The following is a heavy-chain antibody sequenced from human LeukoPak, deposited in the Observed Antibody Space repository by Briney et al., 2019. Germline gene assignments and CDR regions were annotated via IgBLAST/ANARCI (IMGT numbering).Heavy chain of an antibody. CDR2: IFYSGST. CDR3: ARGSGGPGAFDI. Sequence: QVQLQESGPGLVKPSQTLSLTCSVSRGSISSYYWSWIRQPPGKGLEWIGYIFYSGSTNYNPSLKSRVTISVGTSKKQLSLKLSSVTAADTAVYYCARGSGGPGAFDIWGQGTMVTVSS. V-gene: IGHV4-59*01. CDR1: RGSISSYY. J-gene: IGHJ3*02. D-gene: IGHD2-2*01.